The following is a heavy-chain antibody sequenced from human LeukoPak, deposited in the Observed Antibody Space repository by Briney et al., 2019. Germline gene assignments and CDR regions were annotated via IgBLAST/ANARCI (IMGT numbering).Heavy chain of an antibody. V-gene: IGHV5-51*01. CDR2: IYPGDSDT. CDR3: ARRGGLYDSSGYHYNY. CDR1: GYSFTSYW. D-gene: IGHD3-22*01. J-gene: IGHJ4*02. Sequence: GESLKISCKGSGYSFTSYWIGWVRQMPGKGLEWMGIIYPGDSDTRYSPSFQGQVTISADKSISTAYLQWSSLRASDTAMYYCARRGGLYDSSGYHYNYWGQGTLVTDSS.